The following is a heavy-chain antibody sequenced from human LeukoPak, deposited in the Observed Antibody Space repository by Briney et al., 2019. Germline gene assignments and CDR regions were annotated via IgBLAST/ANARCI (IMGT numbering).Heavy chain of an antibody. Sequence: PGGSLRLSCAASGLTVSSNCMSWVRQAPGKGLEWVSFIYSGGNTYYADSVKGRFTISRDNSKNTVHLQMNSLRAEDTAVYYCAKDEHRESRGLWFGELSIFDYWGQGTLVTVSS. V-gene: IGHV3-53*01. CDR2: IYSGGNT. D-gene: IGHD3-10*01. CDR1: GLTVSSNC. J-gene: IGHJ4*02. CDR3: AKDEHRESRGLWFGELSIFDY.